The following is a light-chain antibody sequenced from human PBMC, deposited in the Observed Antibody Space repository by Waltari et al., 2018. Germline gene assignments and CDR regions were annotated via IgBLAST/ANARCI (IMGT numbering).Light chain of an antibody. CDR1: SLRSFY. Sequence: SSELTQDPAVSVALGQTVSITCQGDSLRSFYASWYQQKPGQAPVLAIYSKDKRPSGIPDRFSGSTSGDTASLTITGAQAEDEADYYCYSRDSSSNHYVFGSGTKVTVL. CDR2: SKD. CDR3: YSRDSSSNHYV. V-gene: IGLV3-19*01. J-gene: IGLJ1*01.